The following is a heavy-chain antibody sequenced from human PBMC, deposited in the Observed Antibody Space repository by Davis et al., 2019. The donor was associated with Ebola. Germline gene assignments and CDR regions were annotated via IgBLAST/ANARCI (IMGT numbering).Heavy chain of an antibody. CDR2: ISSSSSYT. CDR3: ANSPFPPVYYFDY. CDR1: GFTFSDYY. J-gene: IGHJ4*02. Sequence: GESLKISCAASGFTFSDYYMSWIRQAPGKGLEWVSYISSSSSYTNYADSVKGRFTISRDNSKNTLYLQMNSLRAEDTAVYYCANSPFPPVYYFDYWGQGTLVTVSS. D-gene: IGHD2-8*01. V-gene: IGHV3-11*03.